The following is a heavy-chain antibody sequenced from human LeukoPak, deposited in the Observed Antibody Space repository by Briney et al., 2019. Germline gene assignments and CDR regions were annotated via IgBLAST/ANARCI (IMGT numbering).Heavy chain of an antibody. Sequence: WVSAISGSGGSTYYADSVKGRFTISRDNSKNTLYLQMNSLRAEDTAVYYCASNVDSGIDVWGQGKMVTVSS. J-gene: IGHJ3*01. CDR3: ASNVDSGIDV. D-gene: IGHD5-12*01. CDR2: ISGSGGST. V-gene: IGHV3-23*01.